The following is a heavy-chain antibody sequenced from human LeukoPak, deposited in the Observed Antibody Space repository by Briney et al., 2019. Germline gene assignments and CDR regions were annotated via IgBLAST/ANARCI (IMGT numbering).Heavy chain of an antibody. D-gene: IGHD3-10*01. CDR1: GFTFSSYS. Sequence: PGGSLRLSCAASGFTFSSYSMNWVRQAPGKGLEWVSYISSSSSTIYYADSVKGRFTISRDDAKNSLYLQMNSLRDEDTAVYYCARGPPYYYGSGSTNWFDPWGQGTLVTVSS. CDR2: ISSSSSTI. V-gene: IGHV3-48*02. CDR3: ARGPPYYYGSGSTNWFDP. J-gene: IGHJ5*02.